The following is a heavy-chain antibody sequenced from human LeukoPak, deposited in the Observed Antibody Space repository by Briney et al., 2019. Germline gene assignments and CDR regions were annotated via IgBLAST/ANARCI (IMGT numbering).Heavy chain of an antibody. CDR2: ISGSGGST. J-gene: IGHJ4*02. CDR3: AKGGSQWLDEGFDY. D-gene: IGHD6-19*01. Sequence: GGSLRLSCAASGFTFSSYAMSWVRQAPGKGLGWVLAISGSGGSTYYADSVKGRFTISRDNSKNTLYLQMNSLRAEDTAVYYCAKGGSQWLDEGFDYWGQGTLVTVSS. CDR1: GFTFSSYA. V-gene: IGHV3-23*01.